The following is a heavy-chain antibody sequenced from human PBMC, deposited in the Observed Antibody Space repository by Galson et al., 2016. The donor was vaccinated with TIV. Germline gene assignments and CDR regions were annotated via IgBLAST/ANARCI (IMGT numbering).Heavy chain of an antibody. J-gene: IGHJ6*03. V-gene: IGHV4-61*01. CDR2: IYDSGAT. CDR3: ARIIVPTSIEDYYYYMDV. CDR1: GGSINRGSFH. Sequence: SETLSLTCTVSGGSINRGSFHWSWIRQSPGKGLEWIAYIYDSGATNSNPSLKSRVTMSVDTSQNQFSLKLSSVTSADTAVYYCARIIVPTSIEDYYYYMDVWGKGNPGHRLL. D-gene: IGHD2/OR15-2a*01.